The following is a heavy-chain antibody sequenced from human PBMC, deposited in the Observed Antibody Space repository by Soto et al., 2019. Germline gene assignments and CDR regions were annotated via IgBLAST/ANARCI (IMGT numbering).Heavy chain of an antibody. D-gene: IGHD3-9*01. Sequence: SETLSLTCTVSGGSISSNYWSWIRQPPGKGLEYIGYIDYSGSTHYKASHKSRVTISVDTSKNQFSLKLSSVTAADTAIYYCARHRTGLDSWGQGTLVTVSS. J-gene: IGHJ4*02. CDR1: GGSISSNY. CDR2: IDYSGST. CDR3: ARHRTGLDS. V-gene: IGHV4-59*08.